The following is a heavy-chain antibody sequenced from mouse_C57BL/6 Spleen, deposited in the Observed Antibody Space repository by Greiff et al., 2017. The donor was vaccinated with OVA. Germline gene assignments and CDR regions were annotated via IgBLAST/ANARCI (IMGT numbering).Heavy chain of an antibody. CDR1: GYTFTDYE. D-gene: IGHD2-3*01. J-gene: IGHJ1*03. V-gene: IGHV1-15*01. CDR3: TRSYDGYFYWYFDV. CDR2: IDPETGGT. Sequence: VQVVESGAELVRPGASVTLSCKASGYTFTDYEMHWVKQTPVHGLEWIGAIDPETGGTAYNQKFKGKAILTADKSSSTAYMELRSLTSEDSAVYYCTRSYDGYFYWYFDVWGTGTTVTVSS.